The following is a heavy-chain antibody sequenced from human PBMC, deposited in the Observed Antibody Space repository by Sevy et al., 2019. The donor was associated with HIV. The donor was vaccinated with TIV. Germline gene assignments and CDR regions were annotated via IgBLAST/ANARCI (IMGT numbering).Heavy chain of an antibody. J-gene: IGHJ4*02. D-gene: IGHD3-22*01. V-gene: IGHV3-33*01. CDR2: IWYDGSSK. CDR3: SRGANYYHSSGSRPNFDF. CDR1: GFIFSNYG. Sequence: GESLKISCAASGFIFSNYGMHWVRQAPGKGLEWVALIWYDGSSKYYGDSVKGRFTISRDNSKNTMDLQMNSLRVEDTAVYYCSRGANYYHSSGSRPNFDFWGQGTLVTVSS.